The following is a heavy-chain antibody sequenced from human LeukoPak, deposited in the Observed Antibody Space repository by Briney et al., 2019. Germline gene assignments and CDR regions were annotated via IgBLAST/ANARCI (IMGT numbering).Heavy chain of an antibody. CDR3: AKGHTYGLGESYLDI. CDR2: ISWNSGSI. Sequence: GGSLRLSCEASGYTFDDYAMHWARQAPGKGLEWVSGISWNSGSIGYADSVKGRFSISRDNGKNSLYLQMNSLRTADTALYYCAKGHTYGLGESYLDIWGQGTLVSVSS. V-gene: IGHV3-9*01. CDR1: GYTFDDYA. D-gene: IGHD5-18*01. J-gene: IGHJ4*02.